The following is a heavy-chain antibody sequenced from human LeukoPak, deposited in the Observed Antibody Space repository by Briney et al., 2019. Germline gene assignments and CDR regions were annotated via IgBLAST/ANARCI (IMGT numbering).Heavy chain of an antibody. CDR3: AKDSQSVAFFLDDAFDL. Sequence: GGSLRLSCTASGLTFSTYALSWVRQTPGKGLEGLSVINATGSNTYYADSVRGRFTIYRENYKKTLYLQMNRQRDDDTAVYYCAKDSQSVAFFLDDAFDLWGQGTIVTVSA. CDR2: INATGSNT. J-gene: IGHJ3*01. D-gene: IGHD2/OR15-2a*01. V-gene: IGHV3-23*03. CDR1: GLTFSTYA.